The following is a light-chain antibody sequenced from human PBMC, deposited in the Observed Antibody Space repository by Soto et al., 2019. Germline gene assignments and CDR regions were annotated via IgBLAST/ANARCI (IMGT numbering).Light chain of an antibody. CDR3: QQYYT. Sequence: DIHMTQYTSTLSASVGDRFTITCLASQSISSWLAWYQQKPGKAPKLLIYKASSLESGVPSRFSGSGSGTEFTLTISSLQPDDFATYYCQQYYTFGQGTKVDIK. V-gene: IGKV1-5*03. CDR1: QSISSW. CDR2: KAS. J-gene: IGKJ2*01.